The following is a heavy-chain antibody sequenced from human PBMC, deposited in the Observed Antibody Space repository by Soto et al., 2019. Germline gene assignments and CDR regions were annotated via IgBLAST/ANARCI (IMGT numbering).Heavy chain of an antibody. D-gene: IGHD3-3*01. Sequence: ASVKVSCKASGYTFTSYAMHWVRQAPGQRLEWMGWINAGNGNTKYSQKFQGRVTITRDTSASTAYMELSSLGSEDTAVYYCARSYDFWSGYAENFDYWGQGTLVTVSS. CDR1: GYTFTSYA. J-gene: IGHJ4*02. CDR2: INAGNGNT. V-gene: IGHV1-3*01. CDR3: ARSYDFWSGYAENFDY.